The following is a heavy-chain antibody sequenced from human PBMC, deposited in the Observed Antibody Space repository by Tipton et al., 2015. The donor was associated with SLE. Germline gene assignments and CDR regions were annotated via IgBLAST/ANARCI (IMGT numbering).Heavy chain of an antibody. CDR1: GGSFNGYY. CDR2: VFDSGST. D-gene: IGHD3-22*01. V-gene: IGHV4-34*11. J-gene: IGHJ3*02. CDR3: VRHLDYYDSSGLDAFDI. Sequence: TLSLTCAVYGGSFNGYYWSWIRQPPGKGLEWIGYVFDSGSTIDPSLKSRATISVDTTKNQISLKLTSVTAGDTAMYLCVRHLDYYDSSGLDAFDIWGQGTMVTVSS.